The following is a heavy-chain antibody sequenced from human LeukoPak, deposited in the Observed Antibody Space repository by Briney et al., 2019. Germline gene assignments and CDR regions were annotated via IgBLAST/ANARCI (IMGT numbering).Heavy chain of an antibody. CDR2: IFTSGST. CDR1: GGSISSYY. V-gene: IGHV4-4*07. J-gene: IGHJ3*02. D-gene: IGHD3-22*01. Sequence: PSETLSLTCTVSGGSISSYYWSWIRQPAGEGLEWIGRIFTSGSTNYNPSLKSRVTMSVDTSKNQLSLKLSSVTAADTAVYYCARDLHYASSRYQRFPFDIWGQGTMVTVSS. CDR3: ARDLHYASSRYQRFPFDI.